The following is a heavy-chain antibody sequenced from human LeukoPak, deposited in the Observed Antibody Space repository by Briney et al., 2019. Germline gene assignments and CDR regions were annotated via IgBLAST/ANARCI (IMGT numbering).Heavy chain of an antibody. CDR2: IFYRGST. V-gene: IGHV4-30-4*01. Sequence: TSETLSLICTVSGGSISNDDYYWTWIRQSPGKGLEWIGYIFYRGSTYYNPSLKSRLTISVDTSKNQFSMKLTSVTAADTAIFCARDQRSSGSNIFDYWGQGTLVTVSS. D-gene: IGHD1-26*01. CDR1: GGSISNDDYY. J-gene: IGHJ4*02. CDR3: ARDQRSSGSNIFDY.